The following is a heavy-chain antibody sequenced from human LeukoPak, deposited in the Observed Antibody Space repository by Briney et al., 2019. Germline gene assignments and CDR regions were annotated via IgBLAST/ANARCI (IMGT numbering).Heavy chain of an antibody. CDR2: FDPENAEI. Sequence: VASVTVSRKLSGNTLRELPIQWVRQAGGKGLEWMAGFDPENAEIVYAQKFQGRVTMTEDTSTNTAYMELTSLTSDDTALYYCATRGSDFWSGFDYWGQGTQVTVSS. J-gene: IGHJ4*02. D-gene: IGHD3-3*01. CDR1: GNTLRELP. V-gene: IGHV1-24*01. CDR3: ATRGSDFWSGFDY.